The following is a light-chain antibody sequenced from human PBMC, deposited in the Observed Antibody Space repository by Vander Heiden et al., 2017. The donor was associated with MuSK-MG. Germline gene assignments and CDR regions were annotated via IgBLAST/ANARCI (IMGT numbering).Light chain of an antibody. CDR3: QQYNNWPPWT. Sequence: EIVITQSPATLSLYPAERATLSCRASQSVSSNLAWYQQKPGQAPRLLIYGASTRANGIPARFSGSGSWTEFTLTISSMQSEDFAVYYCQQYNNWPPWTFGQGTKVEIK. V-gene: IGKV3-15*01. CDR1: QSVSSN. CDR2: GAS. J-gene: IGKJ1*01.